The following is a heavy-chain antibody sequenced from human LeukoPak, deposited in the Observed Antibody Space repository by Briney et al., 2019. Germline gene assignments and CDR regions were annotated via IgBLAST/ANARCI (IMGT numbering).Heavy chain of an antibody. V-gene: IGHV3-23*01. CDR2: ISGSGGST. CDR3: AKDSSGYVYYFDY. Sequence: GGSLRLSCAASGFTFSSYAMSWVRQAPGKGLEWVSSISGSGGSTYYADSVKGRFTISRDNSKNTLYLQMNSLRAEDTAVYYCAKDSSGYVYYFDYWGQGTLVTVSS. CDR1: GFTFSSYA. D-gene: IGHD3-22*01. J-gene: IGHJ4*02.